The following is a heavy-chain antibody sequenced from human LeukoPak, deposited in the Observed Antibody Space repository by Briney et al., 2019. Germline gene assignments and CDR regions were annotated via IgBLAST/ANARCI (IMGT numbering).Heavy chain of an antibody. Sequence: GASVSVSCKASGYTFTGYYMHWVRQAPGQGLEWMGWINPNSGSTNYAQKLQGRVTMTRDTYISTAYMELSRLRSDDTAVYYCARDFGSGYHTPDYWGQGTLVTVSS. V-gene: IGHV1-2*02. J-gene: IGHJ4*02. CDR3: ARDFGSGYHTPDY. CDR2: INPNSGST. CDR1: GYTFTGYY. D-gene: IGHD3-3*01.